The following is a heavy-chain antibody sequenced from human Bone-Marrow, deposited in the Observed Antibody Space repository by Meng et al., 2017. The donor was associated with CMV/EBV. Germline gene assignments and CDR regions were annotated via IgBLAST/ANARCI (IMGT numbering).Heavy chain of an antibody. D-gene: IGHD2/OR15-2a*01. V-gene: IGHV1-46*01. Sequence: ASVKVSCKASGYTFTSYGISWVRQAPGQGLEWMGIINPSGGSTSYAQKFQGRVTMTRDTSTSIAYMELSSLRSGDTAVYYCARGQVQCSTINCHDYRFSGMDVWGQGTTVTVSS. CDR2: INPSGGST. J-gene: IGHJ6*02. CDR3: ARGQVQCSTINCHDYRFSGMDV. CDR1: GYTFTSYG.